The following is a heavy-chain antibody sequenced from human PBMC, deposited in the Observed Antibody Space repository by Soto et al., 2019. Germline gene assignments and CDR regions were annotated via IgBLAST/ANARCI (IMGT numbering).Heavy chain of an antibody. D-gene: IGHD6-6*01. CDR2: IYYSGST. V-gene: IGHV4-31*03. CDR1: GGSISSGGYY. J-gene: IGHJ5*02. CDR3: ARAGHSSSSEGANWFDP. Sequence: SETLSLTCTVSGGSISSGGYYWSWIRQHPGKGLEWIGYIYYSGSTYYNPSLKSRVTISVDTSKNQSSLNLSSVTAADTAVYYCARAGHSSSSEGANWFDPWGQGTLVTVSS.